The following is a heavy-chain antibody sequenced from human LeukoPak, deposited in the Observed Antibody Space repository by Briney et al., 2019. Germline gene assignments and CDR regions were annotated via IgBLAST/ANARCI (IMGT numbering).Heavy chain of an antibody. V-gene: IGHV4-31*03. Sequence: SETLSLTCTVSGGSISRGGYYWSWIRQHPGKGLEWIGYIYYSGSTYYNPSLKSRVTISVDTSKNQFSLKLSSVTAADTAVYYCARAGSIVVVITTYDAFDIWGQGTMVTVSS. D-gene: IGHD3-22*01. J-gene: IGHJ3*02. CDR2: IYYSGST. CDR1: GGSISRGGYY. CDR3: ARAGSIVVVITTYDAFDI.